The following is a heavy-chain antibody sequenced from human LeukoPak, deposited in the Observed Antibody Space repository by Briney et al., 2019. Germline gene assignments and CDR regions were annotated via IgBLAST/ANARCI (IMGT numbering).Heavy chain of an antibody. CDR3: VTDYDSSGYYEGY. D-gene: IGHD3-22*01. J-gene: IGHJ4*02. Sequence: GGSLRLSCAASGFTFSTYAMSWVRQAPGKGLEWVSLISTGGDATHYAKSVKGRFTISRDDSKNTLYLQMNDLRAEDTAVYYCVTDYDSSGYYEGYWGQGTLVTASS. V-gene: IGHV3-23*01. CDR1: GFTFSTYA. CDR2: ISTGGDAT.